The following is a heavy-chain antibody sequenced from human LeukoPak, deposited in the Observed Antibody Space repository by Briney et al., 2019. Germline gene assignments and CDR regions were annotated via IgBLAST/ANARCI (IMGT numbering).Heavy chain of an antibody. V-gene: IGHV1-46*01. J-gene: IGHJ6*02. Sequence: GASVKVSCKASGYSLTTYYMHWVRQAPGQGLEWMAIINPSGGGTKYAQKFQGRVTMTRDTPTNTVYMELSSLRTEDTAVYYCASVYLYGMDVWGQGTLVTVSS. CDR1: GYSLTTYY. D-gene: IGHD2-8*01. CDR2: INPSGGGT. CDR3: ASVYLYGMDV.